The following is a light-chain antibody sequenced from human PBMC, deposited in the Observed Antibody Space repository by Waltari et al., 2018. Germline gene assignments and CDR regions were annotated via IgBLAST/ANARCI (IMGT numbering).Light chain of an antibody. J-gene: IGLJ2*01. CDR1: SGSIASNY. CDR3: QSYNSSNVI. Sequence: NFMLTQPHSVSESPGKTLTISCNRSSGSIASNYVQWYQQRPGRAPITVIYADNERPSGVPVRFSGSIDSSSNSASLTISGLKTEDEADYYCQSYNSSNVIFGGGTKLTVL. V-gene: IGLV6-57*04. CDR2: ADN.